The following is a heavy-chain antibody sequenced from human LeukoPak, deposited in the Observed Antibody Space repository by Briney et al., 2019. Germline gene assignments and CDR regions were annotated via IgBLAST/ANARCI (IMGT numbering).Heavy chain of an antibody. J-gene: IGHJ4*02. CDR3: ARGGSSSHFDY. D-gene: IGHD1-26*01. V-gene: IGHV1-69*04. CDR1: GYTFTSYG. Sequence: ASVKVSCKASGYTFTSYGISWVRQAPGQGLEWMGRIIPILGIANYTQKFQGRVTITADKSTSTAYMELSSLRSEDTAVYYCARGGSSSHFDYWGQGTLVTVSS. CDR2: IIPILGIA.